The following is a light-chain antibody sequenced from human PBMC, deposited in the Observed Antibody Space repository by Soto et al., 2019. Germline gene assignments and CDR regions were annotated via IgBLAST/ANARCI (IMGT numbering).Light chain of an antibody. V-gene: IGLV2-14*01. J-gene: IGLJ1*01. CDR2: EVS. CDR3: SSYTSSSTRV. Sequence: QSALTQPASVSGSPGQSITISCTGTSSDVGGYNYVSWYQQHPGKAPNLMIYEVSTRPSGVSNRFSGSKSGNTAALTISGLQAEDEADYYCSSYTSSSTRVFGTGTKVTFL. CDR1: SSDVGGYNY.